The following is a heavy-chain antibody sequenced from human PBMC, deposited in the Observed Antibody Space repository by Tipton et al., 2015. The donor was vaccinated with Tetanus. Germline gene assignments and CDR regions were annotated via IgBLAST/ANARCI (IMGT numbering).Heavy chain of an antibody. CDR3: AASVVRWFDP. D-gene: IGHD2-2*01. V-gene: IGHV4-34*01. J-gene: IGHJ5*02. Sequence: TLSLTCAVHGGSFSDNFWSWIRQSPGKGLEWIGEINYTGSANYNPSLKSRVTMSVDTSKTQISLQLNSVTAADTAVYYCAASVVRWFDPWGQGTRVTVSS. CDR1: GGSFSDNF. CDR2: INYTGSA.